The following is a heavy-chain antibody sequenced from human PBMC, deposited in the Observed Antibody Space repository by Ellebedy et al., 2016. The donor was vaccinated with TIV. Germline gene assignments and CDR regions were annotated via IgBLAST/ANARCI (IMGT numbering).Heavy chain of an antibody. CDR2: INPTSGAT. Sequence: AASVKVPCKASGYTFTSYSIHWVRQAPGQGLEWMGFINPTSGATFYSQKFQGRVTLTRETSINPGYMELSRLTSDDTAVYYCAKDRSGSYDFWGQGTLVSVSS. CDR3: AKDRSGSYDF. CDR1: GYTFTSYS. V-gene: IGHV1-2*02. D-gene: IGHD1-26*01. J-gene: IGHJ4*02.